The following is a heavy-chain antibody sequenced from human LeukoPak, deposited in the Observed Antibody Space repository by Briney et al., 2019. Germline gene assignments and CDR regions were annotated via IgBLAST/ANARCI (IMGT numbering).Heavy chain of an antibody. V-gene: IGHV5-51*01. CDR3: AGSYYYGSGSLRYYFDY. CDR1: GYSFTSYW. J-gene: IGHJ4*02. D-gene: IGHD3-10*01. CDR2: IYPGDSDT. Sequence: GESLKISCKGSGYSFTSYWIGGGRPIPGKGLGWMGIIYPGDSDTRYSPSFQGQVTISADKSISTAYLQWSSLKASDTAMYYCAGSYYYGSGSLRYYFDYWGQGTLVTVSS.